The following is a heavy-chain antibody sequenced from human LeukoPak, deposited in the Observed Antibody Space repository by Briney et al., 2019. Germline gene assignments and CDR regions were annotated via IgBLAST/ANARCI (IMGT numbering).Heavy chain of an antibody. J-gene: IGHJ6*03. Sequence: SETLSLTCAVYGGSFSGYYWSWIRQPPGQGLEWIGEINHSGSTNYNPSLKSRVTISVDTSKNQFSLKLSSVTAADTAVYYCARGRGAVAGSLYYYYMDVWGKGTTVTVSS. CDR1: GGSFSGYY. V-gene: IGHV4-34*01. D-gene: IGHD6-19*01. CDR2: INHSGST. CDR3: ARGRGAVAGSLYYYYMDV.